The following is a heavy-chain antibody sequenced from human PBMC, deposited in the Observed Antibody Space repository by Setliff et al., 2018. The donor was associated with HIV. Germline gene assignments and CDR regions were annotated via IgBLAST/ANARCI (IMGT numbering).Heavy chain of an antibody. CDR2: LIPIVDIT. D-gene: IGHD2-8*01. CDR1: GGTFSNYA. Sequence: SVKVSCKASGGTFSNYAFSWVRQAPGQGLEWMGGLIPIVDITKSTQKFRDRVTFTADESTKTAQMELSGLTFEDTAVYYCAKGPNFEDGFDIWGQGTVVTVSS. J-gene: IGHJ3*02. CDR3: AKGPNFEDGFDI. V-gene: IGHV1-69*10.